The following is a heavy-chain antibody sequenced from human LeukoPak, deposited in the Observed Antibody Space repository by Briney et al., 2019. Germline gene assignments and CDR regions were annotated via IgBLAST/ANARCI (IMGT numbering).Heavy chain of an antibody. Sequence: GGSLRLSCAASGFTVSSYYMTWVRQAPGKGLEWVSVIYSSGSTYYADSLKGRFTMTRDNSKNTLYLQMNSLRAEDTAVYYCVRGRGAGPGAHFDYWGQGTLVTVSS. CDR2: IYSSGST. D-gene: IGHD3-10*01. J-gene: IGHJ4*02. CDR3: VRGRGAGPGAHFDY. CDR1: GFTVSSYY. V-gene: IGHV3-66*01.